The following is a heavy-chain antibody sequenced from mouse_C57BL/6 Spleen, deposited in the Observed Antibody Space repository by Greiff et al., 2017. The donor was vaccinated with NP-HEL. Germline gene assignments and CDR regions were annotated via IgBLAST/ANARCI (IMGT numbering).Heavy chain of an antibody. CDR2: IHPNSGST. CDR1: GYTFTSYW. D-gene: IGHD2-4*01. J-gene: IGHJ4*01. V-gene: IGHV1-64*01. CDR3: ARYPLYYDYDGTVYYAMDY. Sequence: VQLQQPGAELVKPGASVKLSCKASGYTFTSYWMHWVKQRPGQGLEWIGMIHPNSGSTNYNEKFKSKATLTVDKSSSTAYMQLSSLTSEDSAVYYCARYPLYYDYDGTVYYAMDYWGQGTSVTVSS.